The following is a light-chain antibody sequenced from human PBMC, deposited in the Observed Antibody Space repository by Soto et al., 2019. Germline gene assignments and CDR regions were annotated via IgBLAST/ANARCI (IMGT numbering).Light chain of an antibody. Sequence: QSALTQPASVSGSPGQSITLSCTGTSSDVGAYNLVSWYQHLPDKAPKLIISEVTNRPSGVSDRFSGSKSGNTASLTISGLQAEDEAAYYCASPTTANFGFGSGTKVTVL. J-gene: IGLJ1*01. CDR1: SSDVGAYNL. V-gene: IGLV2-14*01. CDR3: ASPTTANFG. CDR2: EVT.